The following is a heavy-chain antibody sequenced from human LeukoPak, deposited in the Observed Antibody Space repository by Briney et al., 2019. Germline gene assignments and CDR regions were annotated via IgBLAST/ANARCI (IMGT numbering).Heavy chain of an antibody. CDR3: ARRSSSWFPFDY. D-gene: IGHD6-13*01. J-gene: IGHJ4*02. CDR2: IYHSGST. CDR1: GYSISSGYY. Sequence: KPSETLSPTRAVSGYSISSGYYWGWVRQPPGKGLGGIGSIYHSGSTYYNPSLKSRVTISVDTSKNQFSLKLSSVTAADTAVYYCARRSSSWFPFDYWGQGTLVTVSS. V-gene: IGHV4-38-2*01.